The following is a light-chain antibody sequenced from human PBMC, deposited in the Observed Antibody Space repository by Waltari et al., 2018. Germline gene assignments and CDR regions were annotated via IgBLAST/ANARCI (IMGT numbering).Light chain of an antibody. Sequence: QSVLTQPPSVSGTPGLRVTISCTASSSNLGDGHHVPCYQMIPGTAPKLRIFGNNKRPAGVPGRCAGSKSGTSAARSITGRQAEDGGDYYCQVIDSRLGDGVVFGGGPKVTVL. CDR1: SSNLGDGHH. V-gene: IGLV1-40*01. CDR3: QVIDSRLGDGVV. J-gene: IGLJ2*01. CDR2: GNN.